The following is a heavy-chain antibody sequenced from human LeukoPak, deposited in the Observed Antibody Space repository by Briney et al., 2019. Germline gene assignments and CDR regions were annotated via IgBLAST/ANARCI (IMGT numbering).Heavy chain of an antibody. D-gene: IGHD6-19*01. Sequence: SETLSLTCTVSGGSISSYYWSWIRQPPGKGLEWIGHIYYSGSTNYNPSLKSRVTISADTSKNQFSLKLNSVTAADTAVYYCARVPPRSSGWYFLDYWGQGTLVTVSS. CDR2: IYYSGST. CDR3: ARVPPRSSGWYFLDY. CDR1: GGSISSYY. V-gene: IGHV4-59*01. J-gene: IGHJ4*02.